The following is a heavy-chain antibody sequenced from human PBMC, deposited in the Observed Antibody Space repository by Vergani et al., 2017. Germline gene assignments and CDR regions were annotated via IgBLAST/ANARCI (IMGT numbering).Heavy chain of an antibody. CDR3: AGDSPLVVPAAIVYYYYGMDV. D-gene: IGHD2-2*01. Sequence: EVQLVESGGGLVQPGGSLRLSCAASGFTFSSYEMNWVRQAPGKGLEWVSYISSSGSNIYYADSVKGRFTISRDNAKNSLYLQMNSLRAEDTAVYYCAGDSPLVVPAAIVYYYYGMDVWGQXP. V-gene: IGHV3-48*03. CDR2: ISSSGSNI. J-gene: IGHJ6*02. CDR1: GFTFSSYE.